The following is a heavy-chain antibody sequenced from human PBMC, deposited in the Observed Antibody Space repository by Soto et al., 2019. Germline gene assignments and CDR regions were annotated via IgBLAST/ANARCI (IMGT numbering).Heavy chain of an antibody. J-gene: IGHJ4*02. CDR3: ARAMITFGGVMPDY. Sequence: ASVKVSCKASGYTFTSYDINWVRQATGQGLEWMGWMNPNSGNTGYAQKFQGRVTMTRNTSISTAYMELSSLRSEDTAVYYCARAMITFGGVMPDYWGQGTLVTVSS. CDR2: MNPNSGNT. D-gene: IGHD3-16*01. CDR1: GYTFTSYD. V-gene: IGHV1-8*01.